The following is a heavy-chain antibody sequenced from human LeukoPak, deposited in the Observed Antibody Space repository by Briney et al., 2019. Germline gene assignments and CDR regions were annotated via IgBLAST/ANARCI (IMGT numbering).Heavy chain of an antibody. Sequence: GGSLRLSCAASGFTFDDYSMHWVRQGPGKGLEWVSVVSWDGGSTSYADSVKGRFTISRDNSKNSLYLQMNSLRSEDSALYYWLNDRGGVGYWGQGTLVTVSS. CDR3: LNDRGGVGY. V-gene: IGHV3-43*01. J-gene: IGHJ4*02. CDR1: GFTFDDYS. D-gene: IGHD3-16*01. CDR2: VSWDGGST.